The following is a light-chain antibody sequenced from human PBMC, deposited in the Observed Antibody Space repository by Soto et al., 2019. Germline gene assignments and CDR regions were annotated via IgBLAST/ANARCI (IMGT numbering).Light chain of an antibody. CDR3: QQYNNWPPT. CDR1: QSVSGN. J-gene: IGKJ1*01. V-gene: IGKV3D-15*01. CDR2: GAS. Sequence: EIVMTQSPATLSVSPGERATLSCRASQSVSGNLAWYQQKPGQAPSLLIYGASTRATGIPARFSGSGSGTDFTPTISSLQSEDFAVYYCQQYNNWPPTFGQGTKVEIK.